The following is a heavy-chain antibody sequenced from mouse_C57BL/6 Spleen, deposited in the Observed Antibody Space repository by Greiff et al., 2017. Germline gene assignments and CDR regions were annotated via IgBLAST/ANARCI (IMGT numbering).Heavy chain of an antibody. J-gene: IGHJ1*03. D-gene: IGHD2-14*01. V-gene: IGHV5-15*01. CDR1: GFTFSDYG. CDR3: ARLGSYGYFDV. Sequence: EVMLVESGGGLVQPGGSLKLSCAASGFTFSDYGMAWVRQAPRKGPEWVAFISNLAYSIYYADTVTGRFTISRENAKNTLYLEMSSLRSEDTAMYYCARLGSYGYFDVWGTGTTVTVSS. CDR2: ISNLAYSI.